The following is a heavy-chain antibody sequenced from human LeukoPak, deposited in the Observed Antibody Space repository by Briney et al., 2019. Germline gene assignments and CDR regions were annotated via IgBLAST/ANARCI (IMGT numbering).Heavy chain of an antibody. CDR2: INPDSGDT. J-gene: IGHJ4*02. Sequence: ASVKVSCKASGYTFTAYYMHWVRQAPGQGVEWMGWINPDSGDTNYEQKFQGRVTMTRDTSISTAYMELSRLRSDDTAVYYCAGTPNGSGSYYKSAYWGQGTLVTVSS. D-gene: IGHD3-10*01. CDR3: AGTPNGSGSYYKSAY. CDR1: GYTFTAYY. V-gene: IGHV1-2*02.